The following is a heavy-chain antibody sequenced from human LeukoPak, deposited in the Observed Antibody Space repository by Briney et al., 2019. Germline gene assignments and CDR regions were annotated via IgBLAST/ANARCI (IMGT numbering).Heavy chain of an antibody. CDR1: GFTFSSYA. Sequence: PGGSLRLSCAASGFTFSSYAMHWVRQAPGKGLEWVSAISGSGGSTYYADSVKGRFTISRDNSKNTLYLQMNSLRAEDTAVYYCAKDAAVSQYYDSSGYFDYWGQGTLVTVSS. D-gene: IGHD3-22*01. V-gene: IGHV3-23*01. CDR2: ISGSGGST. J-gene: IGHJ4*02. CDR3: AKDAAVSQYYDSSGYFDY.